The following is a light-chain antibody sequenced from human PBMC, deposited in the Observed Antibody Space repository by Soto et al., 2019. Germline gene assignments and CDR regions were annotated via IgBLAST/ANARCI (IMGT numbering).Light chain of an antibody. CDR1: QSVSSN. J-gene: IGKJ3*01. Sequence: EIGKTQCPAALSKKTGERATLSCRASQSVSSNLAWYQQKPGQAPRLLIYGASTRATGIPARFSGSGSGTEFTLTISSLQSEDFAVYYCQQYNNWPLFGPGTKVDIK. CDR2: GAS. CDR3: QQYNNWPL. V-gene: IGKV3-15*01.